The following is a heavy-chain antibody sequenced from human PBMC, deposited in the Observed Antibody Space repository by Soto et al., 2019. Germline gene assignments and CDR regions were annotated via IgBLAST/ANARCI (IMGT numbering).Heavy chain of an antibody. CDR1: GGTVSYYT. D-gene: IGHD4-17*01. J-gene: IGHJ4*02. V-gene: IGHV1-69*02. Sequence: QVQLVQSGAEVKKPGSSVKVSCKASGGTVSYYTISWVRQAPGQWLEWMGRIIPILGIANYAQKFQGRVTITADKSTSTVYMELSSLRSEDTAVYYCASNYGGNSYWGQGTLVTVSS. CDR2: IIPILGIA. CDR3: ASNYGGNSY.